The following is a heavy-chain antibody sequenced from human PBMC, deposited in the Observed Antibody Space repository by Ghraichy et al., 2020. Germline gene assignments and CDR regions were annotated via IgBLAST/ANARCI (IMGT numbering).Heavy chain of an antibody. CDR2: MYYSGST. Sequence: SETLSLTCTVSGGSISSSNYYWGWIRQPPGKGLEWIGSMYYSGSTYNNPSLKSRVTISVDTSKNQFSLKLSSVTAADTAVYYCARSGIASPFDYWGQGTLVTVSS. V-gene: IGHV4-39*01. D-gene: IGHD6-13*01. J-gene: IGHJ4*02. CDR1: GGSISSSNYY. CDR3: ARSGIASPFDY.